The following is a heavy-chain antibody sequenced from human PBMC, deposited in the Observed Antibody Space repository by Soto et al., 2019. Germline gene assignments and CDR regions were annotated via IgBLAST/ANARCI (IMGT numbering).Heavy chain of an antibody. CDR3: AKEHYDSSGPLAFDI. D-gene: IGHD3-22*01. CDR2: ISGSGGST. J-gene: IGHJ3*02. V-gene: IGHV3-23*01. Sequence: GESLKISCAASGFTFSSYAMSWVRQAPGKGLEWVSAISGSGGSTYYADSVKGRFTISRDNSKNTLYLQMNSLRAEDTAVYYCAKEHYDSSGPLAFDIWGQGTMVTVSS. CDR1: GFTFSSYA.